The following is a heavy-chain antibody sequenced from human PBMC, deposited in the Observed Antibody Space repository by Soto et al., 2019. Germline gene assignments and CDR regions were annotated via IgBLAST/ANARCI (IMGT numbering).Heavy chain of an antibody. J-gene: IGHJ4*02. CDR3: AAYSSGFYRAFDY. CDR2: ILFGSGDT. Sequence: SVKVSCKGSGPAFPASGVQWVRQTPGQRLEWIGWILFGSGDTNYSEKCQDRVTFCRDRSTSTVYMEMSGLRSEDTAIYDCAAYSSGFYRAFDYWVQGALGTVS. D-gene: IGHD3-22*01. CDR1: GPAFPASG. V-gene: IGHV1-58*01.